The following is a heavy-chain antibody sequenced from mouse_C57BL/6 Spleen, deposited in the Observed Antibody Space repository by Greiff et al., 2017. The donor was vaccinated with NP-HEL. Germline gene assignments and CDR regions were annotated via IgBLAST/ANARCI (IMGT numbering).Heavy chain of an antibody. CDR3: ARAGWPNWYFDV. V-gene: IGHV1-55*01. CDR1: GYTFTSYW. D-gene: IGHD2-3*01. J-gene: IGHJ1*03. Sequence: QVQLKQPGAELVKPGASVKMSCKASGYTFTSYWITWVKQRPGQGLEWIGDIYPGSGSTNYNEKFKSKATLTVDTSSSTAYMQLSSLTSEDSAVYYCARAGWPNWYFDVWGTGTTVTVSS. CDR2: IYPGSGST.